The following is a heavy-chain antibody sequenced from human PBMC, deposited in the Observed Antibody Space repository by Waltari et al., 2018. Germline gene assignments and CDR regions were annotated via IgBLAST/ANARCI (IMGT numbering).Heavy chain of an antibody. CDR3: ARTIKGNYFPFDY. CDR1: AGSIPSSGYY. CDR2: FYYGERT. D-gene: IGHD1-7*01. V-gene: IGHV4-39*01. J-gene: IGHJ4*02. Sequence: QLQLQESGPGLVKPSETLSLTCTVSAGSIPSSGYYWGWIRQPPGKGLEWIVNFYYGERTYYNPSLKGRVTISVDTSKNRFSLKLSSVTAADTAIYYCARTIKGNYFPFDYWGQGTLVTVSS.